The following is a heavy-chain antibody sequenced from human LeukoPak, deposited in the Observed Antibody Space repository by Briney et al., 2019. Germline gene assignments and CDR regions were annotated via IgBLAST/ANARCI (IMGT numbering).Heavy chain of an antibody. D-gene: IGHD5-18*01. J-gene: IGHJ6*03. CDR3: ARTLGGYSYGYNYYYYYMDV. CDR1: GGSISSYY. V-gene: IGHV4-4*07. Sequence: PSETLSLTCTVSGGSISSYYWSWIRQPAGKGLEWIGRIYTSGSTNYNPSLKSRVTISVDTSKNQFSLKLSSVTAADTAVYYCARTLGGYSYGYNYYYYYMDVWGKGTTVTVSS. CDR2: IYTSGST.